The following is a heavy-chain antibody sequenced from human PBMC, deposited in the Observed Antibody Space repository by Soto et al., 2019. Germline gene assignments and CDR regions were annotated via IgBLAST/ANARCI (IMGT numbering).Heavy chain of an antibody. D-gene: IGHD3-10*01. CDR2: IYHSGST. Sequence: SETLSLTCAVSSGSISSSNWWSWVRQPPGKGLEWIGEIYHSGSTNYNPSLKSRVTISVDKSKNQFSLKLSSVTTADTAVYYCARKASLWPPEAWFDPWGQGTLVTVSS. J-gene: IGHJ5*02. V-gene: IGHV4-4*02. CDR3: ARKASLWPPEAWFDP. CDR1: SGSISSSNW.